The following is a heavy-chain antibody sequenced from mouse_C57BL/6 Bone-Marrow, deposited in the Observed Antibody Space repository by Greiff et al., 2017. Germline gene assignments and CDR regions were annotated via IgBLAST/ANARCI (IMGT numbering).Heavy chain of an antibody. V-gene: IGHV6-3*01. CDR1: GFTFSNYW. CDR3: TVRYYYGSSSWFAY. CDR2: IRLKSDNYAT. Sequence: EVKLVESGGGLVQPGGSMKLSCVASGFTFSNYWMNWVRQSPEKGLEWVAQIRLKSDNYATHYAESVKGRFTISRDDSKCSVYLQMNNLRADDTGIYYCTVRYYYGSSSWFAYWGQGTLVTVSA. J-gene: IGHJ3*01. D-gene: IGHD1-1*01.